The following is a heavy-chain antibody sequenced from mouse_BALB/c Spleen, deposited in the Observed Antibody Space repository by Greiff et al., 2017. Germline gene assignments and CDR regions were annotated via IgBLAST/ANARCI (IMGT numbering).Heavy chain of an antibody. CDR2: INPSNGGT. V-gene: IGHV1S81*02. Sequence: VQLQQSGAELVKPGASVKLSCKASGYTFTSYYMYWVKQRPGQGLEWIGEINPSNGGTNFNEKFKSKATLTVDKSSSTAYMQLSSLTSEDSAVYYCTRRGAAQATFAYWGQGTLVTVSA. CDR3: TRRGAAQATFAY. D-gene: IGHD3-2*02. J-gene: IGHJ3*01. CDR1: GYTFTSYY.